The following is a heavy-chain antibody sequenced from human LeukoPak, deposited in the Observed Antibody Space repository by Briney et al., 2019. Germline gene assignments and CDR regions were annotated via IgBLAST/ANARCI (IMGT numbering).Heavy chain of an antibody. CDR2: INPNSGGT. CDR1: GYTFTGYY. J-gene: IGHJ5*02. Sequence: GASVKVSCKASGYTFTGYYMHWVRQAPGQGLEWMGWINPNSGGTNYAQKFQGRVTMTTDTSTSTAYMELRSLRSDDTAVYYCARDRLIRRPSDYNWFDPWGQGTLVTVSS. D-gene: IGHD2-21*01. V-gene: IGHV1-2*02. CDR3: ARDRLIRRPSDYNWFDP.